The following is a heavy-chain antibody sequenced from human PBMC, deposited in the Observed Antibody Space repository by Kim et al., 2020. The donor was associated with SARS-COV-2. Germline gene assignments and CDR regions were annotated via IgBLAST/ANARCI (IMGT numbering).Heavy chain of an antibody. V-gene: IGHV3-30-3*01. CDR1: GFTLSNSY. Sequence: LSLTCAASGFTLSNSYMHWVRQAPGKGLEWVAVIWSDGTNKYYADSVKGRFTISRDNSKNMLFLQMDSLRAEDTAIYHCAREMDALDIWGQGTMVTISS. CDR3: AREMDALDI. CDR2: IWSDGTNK. J-gene: IGHJ3*02.